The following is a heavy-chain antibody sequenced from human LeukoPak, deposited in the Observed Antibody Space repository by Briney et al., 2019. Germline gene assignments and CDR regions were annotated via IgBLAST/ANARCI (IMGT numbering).Heavy chain of an antibody. D-gene: IGHD3-22*01. CDR1: GYDFTFYW. CDR2: IYPGDSDT. CDR3: ARSYYDSSGYYSLGVLDI. Sequence: RGESLKISCKGSGYDFTFYWVAWVRQMPGKGLEWMGIIYPGDSDTRYSPSFQGQVTISADKSISTAYLQWNSLKASDTAMYYCARSYYDSSGYYSLGVLDIWGQGTVVTVSS. J-gene: IGHJ3*02. V-gene: IGHV5-51*01.